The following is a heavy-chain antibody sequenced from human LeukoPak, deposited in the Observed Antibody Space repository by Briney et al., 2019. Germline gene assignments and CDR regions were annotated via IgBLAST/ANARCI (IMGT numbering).Heavy chain of an antibody. Sequence: GASVKLSCKASGYTFTNYGITWVRQAPGQGLEWMGWISAYNGITNYAQKLRGRVTMTIDKTTSTAYMELRSLRSDDTAVYYCARGGANCSGGRCPLNWFDPWGQGTPVTVSS. CDR1: GYTFTNYG. CDR2: ISAYNGIT. J-gene: IGHJ5*02. D-gene: IGHD2-15*01. CDR3: ARGGANCSGGRCPLNWFDP. V-gene: IGHV1-18*01.